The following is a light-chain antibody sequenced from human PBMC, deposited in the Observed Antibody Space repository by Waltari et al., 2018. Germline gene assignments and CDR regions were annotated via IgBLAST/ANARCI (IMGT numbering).Light chain of an antibody. CDR1: NSNTGSTY. V-gene: IGLV1-47*01. Sequence: QSVLLQPPSASDTPGQRVTISCSGSNSNTGSTYVCWYQHLPGTAPELPIYRNTQRPSGVPDRFSGSKSDTSASLAISGLRSEDEADYYCAAWDDSLRAWVFGGGTKLTVL. CDR2: RNT. CDR3: AAWDDSLRAWV. J-gene: IGLJ3*02.